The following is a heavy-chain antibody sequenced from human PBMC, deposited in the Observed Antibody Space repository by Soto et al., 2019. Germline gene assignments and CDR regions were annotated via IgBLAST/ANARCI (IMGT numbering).Heavy chain of an antibody. Sequence: SETLSLTCTVSGGSISSYYWSWIRQPPGKGLEWIGYIYYSGSTNYNPSLKSRVTISVDTSKNQFSLKLSSVTAADTAVYYCARLIYSYDRYFDYWGQGNLVTVSS. J-gene: IGHJ4*02. CDR1: GGSISSYY. V-gene: IGHV4-59*08. D-gene: IGHD5-18*01. CDR2: IYYSGST. CDR3: ARLIYSYDRYFDY.